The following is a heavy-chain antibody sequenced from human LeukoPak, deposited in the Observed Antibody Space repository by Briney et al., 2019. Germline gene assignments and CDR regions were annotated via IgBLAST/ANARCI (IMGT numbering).Heavy chain of an antibody. J-gene: IGHJ6*03. CDR2: MNPYSANT. Sequence: ASVKVSCKASGYTFTNYDIHWVRQATGQGLEWMGWMNPYSANTGYAQNFQGRITITRNTSISTAYMELSSLRSEDTAVYYCARVGSHSGSLSLIKKKYYYYYYTDVWGKGATVTISS. V-gene: IGHV1-8*03. D-gene: IGHD3-10*01. CDR3: ARVGSHSGSLSLIKKKYYYYYYTDV. CDR1: GYTFTNYD.